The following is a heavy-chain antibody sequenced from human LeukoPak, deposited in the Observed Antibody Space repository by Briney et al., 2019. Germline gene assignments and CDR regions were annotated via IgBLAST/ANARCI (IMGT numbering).Heavy chain of an antibody. D-gene: IGHD2-15*01. CDR3: ARDVEYCSGGSCYAYDY. Sequence: PGGSLRLSCAASGFTVSSNYMSWVRQAPWKGLEWVSVIYSGGSTYYADSVKGRFTISRDNSKNTLYLQMNSLRAEDTAVYYCARDVEYCSGGSCYAYDYWGQGTLVTVSS. J-gene: IGHJ4*02. V-gene: IGHV3-53*01. CDR2: IYSGGST. CDR1: GFTVSSNY.